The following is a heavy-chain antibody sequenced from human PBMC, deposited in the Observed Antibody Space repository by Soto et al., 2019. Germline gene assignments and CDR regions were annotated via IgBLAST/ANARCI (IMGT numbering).Heavy chain of an antibody. V-gene: IGHV3-11*01. CDR3: TCRDRYNRPEY. D-gene: IGHD1-1*01. CDR1: GFTFSDYY. J-gene: IGHJ4*02. CDR2: ISSSGSTI. Sequence: PGGSLRLSCAASGFTFSDYYMSWIRQAPGKGLEWVSYISSSGSTIYYAGSVKGRFTISRDNAKNSLYLQMNSLRAEDTAVYYCTCRDRYNRPEYWGQGTLVTVSS.